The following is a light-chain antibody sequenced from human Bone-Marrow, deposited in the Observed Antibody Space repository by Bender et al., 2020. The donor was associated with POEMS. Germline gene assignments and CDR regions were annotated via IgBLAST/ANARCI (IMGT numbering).Light chain of an antibody. CDR3: CSYAGTYSAIYV. J-gene: IGLJ1*01. CDR1: SSDVGSYNL. CDR2: EVT. Sequence: QSALTQPASVSGSPGQSITISCTGTSSDVGSYNLVSWYQQYPGKAPKLMIYEVTKRPSGVSNRFSGSKSANTASLTISGLQAEDEADYYCCSYAGTYSAIYVFGTGTTVTVL. V-gene: IGLV2-23*02.